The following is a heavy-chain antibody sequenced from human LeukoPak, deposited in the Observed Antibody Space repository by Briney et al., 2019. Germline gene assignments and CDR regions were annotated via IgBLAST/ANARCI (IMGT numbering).Heavy chain of an antibody. D-gene: IGHD4-11*01. CDR3: ARDRHDYSNYLFDY. J-gene: IGHJ4*02. Sequence: SETLSLTCTVSGGSISSYYWSWIRQPPGKGLEWIGYIYYSGSTNYNPSLKSRVTISVDTSKNQFSLKLSSVTAADTAVYYCARDRHDYSNYLFDYWGQGTLVTVSS. CDR2: IYYSGST. CDR1: GGSISSYY. V-gene: IGHV4-59*01.